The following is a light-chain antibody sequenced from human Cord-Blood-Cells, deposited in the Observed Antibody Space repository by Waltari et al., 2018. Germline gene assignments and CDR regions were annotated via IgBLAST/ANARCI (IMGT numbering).Light chain of an antibody. J-gene: IGKJ3*01. Sequence: DFQMPQSPSPLSASVENRAPITCRASQSISSYLNWYQQKPGKAPKLLIYAASSLQSGVPSRFSGSGSGTDFTLTISSLQPEDFATYYCQQSYSTPFTFGPGTKVDIK. CDR2: AAS. CDR3: QQSYSTPFT. V-gene: IGKV1-39*01. CDR1: QSISSY.